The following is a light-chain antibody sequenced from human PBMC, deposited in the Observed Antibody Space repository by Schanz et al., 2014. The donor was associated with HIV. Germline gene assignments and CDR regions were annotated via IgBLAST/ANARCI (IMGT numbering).Light chain of an antibody. CDR1: QRLSSSY. CDR2: DAS. Sequence: EIVLTQSPGSLSLSPGGRATLSCGASQRLSSSYLAWYQQKPGQAPRLLIYDASNRAFGIPARFSGSGSGTDFTLTISSLEPEDFAVYYCQQRSNWPLLTFGGGTKVEIK. J-gene: IGKJ4*01. CDR3: QQRSNWPLLT. V-gene: IGKV3D-20*02.